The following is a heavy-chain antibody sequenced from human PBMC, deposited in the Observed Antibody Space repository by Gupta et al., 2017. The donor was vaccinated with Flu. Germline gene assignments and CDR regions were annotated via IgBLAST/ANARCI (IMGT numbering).Heavy chain of an antibody. CDR1: GFTFSSYW. J-gene: IGHJ6*02. CDR2: IKQDGSEK. CDR3: VRAMDV. Sequence: EVQVVESGGDLVQPGGSLRLSCAASGFTFSSYWMNWVRQAPGKGLEWVANIKQDGSEKYYVNSVRGRFTISRDNAKNSLYLQMNSLRAEDTALYYCVRAMDVWGQGTTVTVSS. V-gene: IGHV3-7*04.